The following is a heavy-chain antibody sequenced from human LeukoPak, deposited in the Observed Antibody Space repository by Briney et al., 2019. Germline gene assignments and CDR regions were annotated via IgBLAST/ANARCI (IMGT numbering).Heavy chain of an antibody. CDR2: IRKKGYGETT. V-gene: IGHV3-49*03. Sequence: GGSLRLPCIASGFTFGDDAWSWFRQAPGKGLEFIAFIRKKGYGETTDYAASVRGRFTVSRDDAISVAYLQMNSLQTEDTALYYCSRGLHDYGDSNYYFDQWGREPWSSSPQ. CDR1: GFTFGDDA. D-gene: IGHD4-17*01. J-gene: IGHJ4*02. CDR3: SRGLHDYGDSNYYFDQ.